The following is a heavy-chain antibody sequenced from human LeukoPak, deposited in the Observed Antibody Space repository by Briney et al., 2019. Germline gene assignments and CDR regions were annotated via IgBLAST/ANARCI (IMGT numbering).Heavy chain of an antibody. Sequence: PSETLSLTCTVSGGSISSYYWSWIRQPPGKGLEWIGYIYYSGSTNYNPSLKSRVTISVDTSKNQFSLKLSSVTAADTAVYYCARGYCSGGSCYLDYWGQGTLVTVSS. CDR2: IYYSGST. J-gene: IGHJ4*02. CDR3: ARGYCSGGSCYLDY. CDR1: GGSISSYY. V-gene: IGHV4-59*08. D-gene: IGHD2-15*01.